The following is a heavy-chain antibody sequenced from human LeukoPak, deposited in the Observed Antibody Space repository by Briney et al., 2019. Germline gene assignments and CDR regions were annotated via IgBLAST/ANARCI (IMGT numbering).Heavy chain of an antibody. CDR1: GFTFSTDA. Sequence: GGSLRLSCAASGFTFSTDAMNWVRQAPGKGLEWVSGISDSGGNTCYADSVKGRFTISRDKSKNTLDLQMNSLRAEDTAVYYCAKGTMHDYWGQGTLVTVSS. D-gene: IGHD4/OR15-4a*01. CDR3: AKGTMHDY. CDR2: ISDSGGNT. J-gene: IGHJ4*02. V-gene: IGHV3-23*01.